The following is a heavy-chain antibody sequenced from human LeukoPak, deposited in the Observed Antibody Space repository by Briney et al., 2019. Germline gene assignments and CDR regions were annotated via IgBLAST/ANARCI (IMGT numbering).Heavy chain of an antibody. J-gene: IGHJ4*02. CDR1: GGSLSTHH. Sequence: SETLSLTCVVSGGSLSTHHWSWIRQPPGKGLEWIGESNHSGSTTYNPSLKSRVTISVDTSKNQFSLKLSSVTAADTAVYYCARGRSLHCFDYWGQGTLVTVSS. CDR2: SNHSGST. CDR3: ARGRSLHCFDY. V-gene: IGHV4-34*01.